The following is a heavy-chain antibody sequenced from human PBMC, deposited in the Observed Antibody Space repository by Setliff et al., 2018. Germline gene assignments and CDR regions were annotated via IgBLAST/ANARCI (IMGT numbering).Heavy chain of an antibody. CDR3: ARPRKSYSSGWYRNGDALDI. CDR1: GFTFSSYW. Sequence: GGSLRLSCAASGFTFSSYWMHWVRQAPGKGLVWVSRINSDGSSTSYADSVKGRFTISRDNAKNTLYLQMNSLRAEDTAVYYCARPRKSYSSGWYRNGDALDIWGQGTMVTVSS. CDR2: INSDGSST. J-gene: IGHJ3*02. D-gene: IGHD6-19*01. V-gene: IGHV3-74*01.